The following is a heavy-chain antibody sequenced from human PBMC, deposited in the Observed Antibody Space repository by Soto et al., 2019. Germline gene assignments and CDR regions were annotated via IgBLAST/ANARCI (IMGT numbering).Heavy chain of an antibody. J-gene: IGHJ4*02. CDR2: IYHSGST. CDR3: ARCEGGVRVYSSSWDY. D-gene: IGHD6-6*01. V-gene: IGHV4-38-2*01. Sequence: PSETLSLTCAVSGYSISSGYYWVWIRQPPGKGLEWIWSIYHSGSTYYNPSLKSRVTISVDTSKNQFSLKLSSVTAADTAVYYCARCEGGVRVYSSSWDYWGQGTLVTVSS. CDR1: GYSISSGYY.